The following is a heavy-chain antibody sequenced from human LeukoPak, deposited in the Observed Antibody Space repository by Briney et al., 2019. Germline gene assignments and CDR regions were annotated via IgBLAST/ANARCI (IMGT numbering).Heavy chain of an antibody. V-gene: IGHV3-30*02. CDR2: IRYDGSNK. D-gene: IGHD1-26*01. J-gene: IGHJ4*02. CDR3: ARDQNRREVGAFYNKGFDY. CDR1: GFTFSSYA. Sequence: GGSLRLSCAASGFTFSSYAMSWVRQAPGKGLEWVAFIRYDGSNKYYADSVKGRFTISRDNSKNTLYLQMNSLRAEDTAVYYCARDQNRREVGAFYNKGFDYWGQGTLVTVSS.